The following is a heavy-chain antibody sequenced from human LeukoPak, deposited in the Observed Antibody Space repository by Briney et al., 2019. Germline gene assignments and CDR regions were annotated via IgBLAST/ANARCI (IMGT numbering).Heavy chain of an antibody. V-gene: IGHV3-30-3*01. CDR3: ARDALVGATSGIDY. J-gene: IGHJ4*02. CDR2: ISYDGSNK. CDR1: GFTFSSYA. Sequence: GGSLRLSCAASGFTFSSYAMHWVRQAPGKGLEWVAVISYDGSNKYYADSVKGRFTISRDNSKNTLYLQMNSLRAEDTAVYYCARDALVGATSGIDYWGQGTLVTVSS. D-gene: IGHD1-26*01.